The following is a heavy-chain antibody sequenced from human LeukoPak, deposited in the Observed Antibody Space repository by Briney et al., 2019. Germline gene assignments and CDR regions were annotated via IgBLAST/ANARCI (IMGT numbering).Heavy chain of an antibody. CDR2: IYYSGST. CDR1: GGSISSSSYY. Sequence: PSETLSLTCTVSGGSISSSSYYWGWIRQPPGKGLEWIGSIYYSGSTYYNPSLKSRVTISGDTSKNQFSLKLSSVTAADTAVYYCARHGGYYFDYWGQGTLVTVSS. D-gene: IGHD3-10*01. J-gene: IGHJ4*02. CDR3: ARHGGYYFDY. V-gene: IGHV4-39*01.